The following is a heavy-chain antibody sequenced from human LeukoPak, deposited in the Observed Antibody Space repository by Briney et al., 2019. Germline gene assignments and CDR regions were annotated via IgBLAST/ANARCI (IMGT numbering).Heavy chain of an antibody. D-gene: IGHD3-22*01. CDR2: ISSSSSTI. J-gene: IGHJ4*02. V-gene: IGHV3-48*01. CDR3: ARPSGYYYDSSGYYLDY. CDR1: GFTFSSYS. Sequence: GGSLRLSCAASGFTFSSYSMNWVRQAPGKGLEWVSYISSSSSTICYADSVKGRFTISRDNSKNTLYLQMNSLRAEDTAVYYCARPSGYYYDSSGYYLDYWGQGALVTVSS.